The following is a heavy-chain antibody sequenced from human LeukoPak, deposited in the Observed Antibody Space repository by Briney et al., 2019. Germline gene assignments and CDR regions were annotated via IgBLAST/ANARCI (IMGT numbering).Heavy chain of an antibody. CDR1: GYTFTRYY. V-gene: IGHV5-51*01. J-gene: IGHJ3*01. CDR3: GMSGDRVPLQDDVFDV. D-gene: IGHD1-26*01. Sequence: GESLKISCKGSGYTFTRYYIAWVRQMPGKGLEWMGIIYPGDSGPTYSPSFQGQVTISVDKSINTAYLQWSSLQASDTAMYYCGMSGDRVPLQDDVFDVWGQGTMVTVST. CDR2: IYPGDSGP.